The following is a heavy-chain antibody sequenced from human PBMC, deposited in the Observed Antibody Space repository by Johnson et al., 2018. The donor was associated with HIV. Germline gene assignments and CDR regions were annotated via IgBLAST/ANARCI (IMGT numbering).Heavy chain of an antibody. Sequence: QVQLVESGGGLVKPGGSLRLSCAASGFTFRDYYMSWIRQAPGKGLEWVSYISTSGTTIYYADSVKGRFSISRDNTKNSLYLQINSVRVEDTAVYYCARDGLHQLIDYGEYAVRVWAVGATTAFDIWGQGTLVTVSS. V-gene: IGHV3-11*04. D-gene: IGHD4-17*01. CDR2: ISTSGTTI. CDR3: ARDGLHQLIDYGEYAVRVWAVGATTAFDI. J-gene: IGHJ3*02. CDR1: GFTFRDYY.